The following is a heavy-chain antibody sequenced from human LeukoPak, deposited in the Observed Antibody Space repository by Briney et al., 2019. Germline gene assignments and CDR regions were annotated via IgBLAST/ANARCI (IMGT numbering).Heavy chain of an antibody. CDR2: IKQDGSEK. CDR3: ARFATFGGVIFYMDY. J-gene: IGHJ4*02. D-gene: IGHD3-16*02. CDR1: GFTFSSYW. Sequence: GGSLRLSCAASGFTFSSYWMTWVRQAPGKGLEWVANIKQDGSEKYYVDSVKGRFTISRNNAENSLYLQMNSLRAEDTAVYYCARFATFGGVIFYMDYWGQGTLVTVSS. V-gene: IGHV3-7*01.